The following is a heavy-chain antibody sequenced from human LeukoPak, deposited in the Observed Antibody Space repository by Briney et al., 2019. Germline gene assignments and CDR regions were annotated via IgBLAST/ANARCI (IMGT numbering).Heavy chain of an antibody. CDR3: ARARGPRNYVCGSYREIAGSEFDY. J-gene: IGHJ4*02. Sequence: SATLSPICTVAGGSISSYYWSWIRQPPGEGLGWIGYMYYSGSTNYNPSLKSRVTISLDKSNNKFSLKLNCVTAADTAVYYCARARGPRNYVCGSYREIAGSEFDYWGQGTLVTVSS. CDR2: MYYSGST. V-gene: IGHV4-59*01. CDR1: GGSISSYY. D-gene: IGHD3-16*02.